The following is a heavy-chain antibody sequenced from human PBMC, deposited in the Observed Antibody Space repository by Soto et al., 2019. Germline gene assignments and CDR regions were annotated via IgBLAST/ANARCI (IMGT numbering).Heavy chain of an antibody. CDR3: ASVTFGVVVLAH. V-gene: IGHV4-59*01. CDR2: IYFNGNT. J-gene: IGHJ4*02. D-gene: IGHD3-16*01. CDR1: AASFSKYY. Sequence: SETLSLTCTVSAASFSKYYWSWIRQPPGKGLEWIGYIYFNGNTNYNPSLKRRVTISIDTSKKQISLNLTSVTDADTAVYYCASVTFGVVVLAHWGQGTLVTVSS.